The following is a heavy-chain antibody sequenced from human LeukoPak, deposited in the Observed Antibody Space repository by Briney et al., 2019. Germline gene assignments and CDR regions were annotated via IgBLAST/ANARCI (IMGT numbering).Heavy chain of an antibody. V-gene: IGHV1-2*02. CDR3: ARDRVGTTVTPYYFDY. D-gene: IGHD4-17*01. CDR1: GYTFTGYY. Sequence: ASVKVSCTASGYTFTGYYMHWVRQAPGQGLEWMGWINPNSGGTNYAQKFQGRVTMTRDTSISTAYMELSRLRSDDTAVYYCARDRVGTTVTPYYFDYWGQGTLVTVSS. J-gene: IGHJ4*02. CDR2: INPNSGGT.